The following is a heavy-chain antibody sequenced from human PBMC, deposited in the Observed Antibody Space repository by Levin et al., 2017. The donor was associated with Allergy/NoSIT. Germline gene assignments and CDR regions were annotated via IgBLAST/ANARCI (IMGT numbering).Heavy chain of an antibody. Sequence: LGESLKISCATSGLTFTSYAMGWVRQAPGKGLDWVAAISASGGTTYYVDSAKGRFTISRDKSMNTLYLQMTSLRDEDTATYYCVTGPKGKQQLYFTYWGQGTLVTVSS. J-gene: IGHJ4*02. D-gene: IGHD6-13*01. CDR3: VTGPKGKQQLYFTY. V-gene: IGHV3-23*01. CDR2: ISASGGTT. CDR1: GLTFTSYA.